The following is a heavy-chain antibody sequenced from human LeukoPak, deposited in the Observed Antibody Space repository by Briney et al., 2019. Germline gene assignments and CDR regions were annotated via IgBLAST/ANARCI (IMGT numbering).Heavy chain of an antibody. V-gene: IGHV3-9*01. CDR2: INWNSGSI. Sequence: GGSLRLSCAASGFTFRTYAMHWVRQAPGKGLEWVSGINWNSGSIGYADSVKGRFTISRDNAKNSLYLQMNSLRAEDTALYYCAKVAATGGWDYYMDVWGKGTTVTISS. D-gene: IGHD6-19*01. J-gene: IGHJ6*03. CDR3: AKVAATGGWDYYMDV. CDR1: GFTFRTYA.